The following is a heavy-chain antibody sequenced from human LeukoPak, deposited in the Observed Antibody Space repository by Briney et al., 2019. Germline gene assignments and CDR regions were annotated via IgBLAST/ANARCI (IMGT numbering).Heavy chain of an antibody. CDR3: AKDRKVRGVTCFDY. J-gene: IGHJ4*02. D-gene: IGHD3-10*01. V-gene: IGHV3-74*01. CDR1: GFTFSSYW. CDR2: INSDGSST. Sequence: GGSLRLSCAASGFTFSSYWMHWVRQGPGKGLVWVSRINSDGSSTSYADSVKGRFTVSRDNAKNTLYLQMNSLRAEDTAVYYCAKDRKVRGVTCFDYWGQGTLVTVSS.